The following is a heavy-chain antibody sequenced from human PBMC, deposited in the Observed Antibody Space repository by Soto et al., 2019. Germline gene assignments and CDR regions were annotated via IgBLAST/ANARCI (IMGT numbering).Heavy chain of an antibody. Sequence: QVQLQESGPGLVKPSQTLSLTCTVSGGSISSGGYYWSWIRQHPGKGLEWIGYIYYSGSTYYNPSLQSRVTMSVDTSKNQFSLKLSSVTAADTAVYYCARGGLLWFGELLGPHHYWGQGTLVTVSS. CDR2: IYYSGST. CDR1: GGSISSGGYY. J-gene: IGHJ4*02. V-gene: IGHV4-31*03. CDR3: ARGGLLWFGELLGPHHY. D-gene: IGHD3-10*01.